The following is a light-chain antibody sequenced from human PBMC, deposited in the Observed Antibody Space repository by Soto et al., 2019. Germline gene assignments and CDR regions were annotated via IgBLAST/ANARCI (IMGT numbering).Light chain of an antibody. CDR2: DVS. CDR1: SSDVGGYNY. J-gene: IGLJ1*01. V-gene: IGLV2-14*03. Sequence: QAVSVSGAPGQSIAISCTGTSSDVGGYNYVSWYQHHPGKAPKLMVYDVSNRPSGVSNRFSGSKSGNTASLTISGLQAEDEADYYCSSYTSSSTYVFGTGTKLTVL. CDR3: SSYTSSSTYV.